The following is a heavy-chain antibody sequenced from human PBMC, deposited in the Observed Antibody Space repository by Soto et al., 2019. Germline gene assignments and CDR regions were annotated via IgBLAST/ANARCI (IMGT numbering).Heavy chain of an antibody. J-gene: IGHJ4*02. CDR3: ARDLRHTGYFDY. Sequence: SGGSLRLSCAASGFTFSSYAMHWVRQAPGKGLEWVAVISYDGSNKYYADSVKGRFTISRDNSKNTLYLQMNSLRAEDTAVYYCARDLRHTGYFDYWGQGTLVTVSS. CDR2: ISYDGSNK. D-gene: IGHD3-10*01. CDR1: GFTFSSYA. V-gene: IGHV3-30-3*01.